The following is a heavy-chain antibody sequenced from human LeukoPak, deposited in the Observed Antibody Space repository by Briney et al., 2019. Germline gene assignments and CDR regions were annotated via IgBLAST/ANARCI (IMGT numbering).Heavy chain of an antibody. D-gene: IGHD6-13*01. CDR3: ARDQDADGSSWSCLDY. J-gene: IGHJ4*02. V-gene: IGHV6-1*01. CDR1: GDSVSSNSGA. Sequence: SQTLSLTCAISGDSVSSNSGAWNWIRQSPSRGLEWLGRTYYRSKWYNDYAVSVKSRITINPDTSKNQFSLHLNSVTPEDTAVYYCARDQDADGSSWSCLDYWGQGILVTVSS. CDR2: TYYRSKWYN.